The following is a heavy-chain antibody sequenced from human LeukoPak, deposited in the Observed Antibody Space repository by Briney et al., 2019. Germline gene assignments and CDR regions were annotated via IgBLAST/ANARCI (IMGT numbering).Heavy chain of an antibody. V-gene: IGHV4-59*12. CDR3: ARVYYSYVFDP. CDR1: GGSISSYY. Sequence: SETLSLTCTVSGGSISSYYWSWIRQPPGKGLEWIGYIYYSGSTNYNPSLKSRVTISVDTSKNQFSLKLSSVTAADTAVYYCARVYYSYVFDPWGQGTLVTVSS. D-gene: IGHD1-14*01. J-gene: IGHJ5*02. CDR2: IYYSGST.